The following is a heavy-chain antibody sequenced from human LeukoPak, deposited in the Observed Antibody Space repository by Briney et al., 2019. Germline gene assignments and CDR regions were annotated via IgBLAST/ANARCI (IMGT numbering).Heavy chain of an antibody. V-gene: IGHV3-23*01. CDR3: AKAATTRYYYGMDV. CDR2: ISGSGGST. CDR1: GFTFGDHA. J-gene: IGHJ6*04. Sequence: HPGRSLRLSCTGSGFTFGDHAMSWVRQAPGKGLEWVSAISGSGGSTYYADSVKGRFTISRDNSKNTLYLQMNSLRAEDTAVYYCAKAATTRYYYGMDVWGKGTTVTVSS. D-gene: IGHD4-17*01.